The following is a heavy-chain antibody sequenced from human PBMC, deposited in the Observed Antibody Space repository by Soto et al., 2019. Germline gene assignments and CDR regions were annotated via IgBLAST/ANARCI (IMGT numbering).Heavy chain of an antibody. CDR3: AKDRYWEAAAGTEFDY. CDR2: ISGSGGST. D-gene: IGHD6-13*01. CDR1: GFTFSSYA. Sequence: EVQLLESGGGLVQPGGSLRLSCAASGFTFSSYAMSWVRQAPGKGLEWVSAISGSGGSTYYADSVKGRFTISRDNSKNTLYLQMNSLRAVDTAVYYCAKDRYWEAAAGTEFDYWGQGTLVTVSS. V-gene: IGHV3-23*01. J-gene: IGHJ4*02.